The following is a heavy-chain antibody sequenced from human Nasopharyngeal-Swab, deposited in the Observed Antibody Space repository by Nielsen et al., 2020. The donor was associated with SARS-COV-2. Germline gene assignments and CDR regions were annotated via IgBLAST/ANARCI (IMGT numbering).Heavy chain of an antibody. J-gene: IGHJ6*02. Sequence: ASLQVSCKASGYTFTSYGISWVRHPPAQELQWMVSISAYNGNTNYAQKLQGSGTMTTDTSTSKAYMELRSLRSDDTTVYYCARDRVLVEADYYYYGMDVWVQGTTVTVSS. D-gene: IGHD2-8*01. CDR3: ARDRVLVEADYYYYGMDV. CDR2: ISAYNGNT. V-gene: IGHV1-18*01. CDR1: GYTFTSYG.